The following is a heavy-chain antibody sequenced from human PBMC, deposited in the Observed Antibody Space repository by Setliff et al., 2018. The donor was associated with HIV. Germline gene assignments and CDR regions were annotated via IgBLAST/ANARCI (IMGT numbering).Heavy chain of an antibody. Sequence: GGSLRLSCAASGFTFDDYAMHWVRQAPGKGLEWVSGISWNSGSIGYADSVKGRFTISRDNSKNTLYLQMNSLRAEDTAIYYCAENPGRSGYYDWGQGTLVTVSS. CDR3: AENPGRSGYYD. D-gene: IGHD3-22*01. CDR1: GFTFDDYA. CDR2: ISWNSGSI. J-gene: IGHJ4*02. V-gene: IGHV3-9*01.